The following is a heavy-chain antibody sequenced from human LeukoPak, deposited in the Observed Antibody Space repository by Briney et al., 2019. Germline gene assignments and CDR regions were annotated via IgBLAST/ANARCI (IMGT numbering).Heavy chain of an antibody. Sequence: GGSLRLSCAASGFTFSSYEMNWVRQAPGKGLEWVSYISSSGKTIYYADSVKGRFTISRDNAKNTLYLQMNSLRAEDTAVYYCARDPYPYYYYYYGMDVWGQGTTVTVSS. CDR2: ISSSGKTI. CDR3: ARDPYPYYYYYYGMDV. CDR1: GFTFSSYE. V-gene: IGHV3-48*03. J-gene: IGHJ6*02.